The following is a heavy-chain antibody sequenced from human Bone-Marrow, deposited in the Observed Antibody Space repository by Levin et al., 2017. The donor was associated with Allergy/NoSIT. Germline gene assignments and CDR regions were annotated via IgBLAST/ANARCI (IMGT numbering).Heavy chain of an antibody. Sequence: SETLSLTCTVSGGSIRSGDYYWTWIRQPPGKGLEWIGYIYNSGSAYYNASLKSRLTISLDTAKNQFSLNLSSVTGADTAVYYCARATTWAPQIDDWGRGTLVIVSS. J-gene: IGHJ4*02. CDR3: ARATTWAPQIDD. CDR1: GGSIRSGDYY. CDR2: IYNSGSA. D-gene: IGHD1-14*01. V-gene: IGHV4-30-4*01.